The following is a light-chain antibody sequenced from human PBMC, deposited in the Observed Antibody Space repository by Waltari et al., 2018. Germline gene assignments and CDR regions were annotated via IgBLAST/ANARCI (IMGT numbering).Light chain of an antibody. Sequence: TALTQPAPVSGSPGQSITIYCPGTSGDIGNSTFVFWYQQEPGRAPKLIVYDVSQRPSGVSNRFSGSKSGNTASLTISGVQAEDEADYYCSSYTTTSSWVFGGGTKLAVL. V-gene: IGLV2-14*01. CDR3: SSYTTTSSWV. CDR1: SGDIGNSTF. J-gene: IGLJ3*02. CDR2: DVS.